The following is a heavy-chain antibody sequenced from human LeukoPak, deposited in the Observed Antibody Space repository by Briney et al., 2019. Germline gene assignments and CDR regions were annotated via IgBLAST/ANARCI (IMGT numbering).Heavy chain of an antibody. V-gene: IGHV1-2*02. CDR3: ARGGTWPVVGRGDY. CDR1: GYTFTSYG. CDR2: INPNSGGT. J-gene: IGHJ4*02. Sequence: APVKVSCKASGYTFTSYGISWVRQAPGQGLEWMGWINPNSGGTNYAQKFQGRVTMTRDTSISTAYMELSRLRSDDTAVYYCARGGTWPVVGRGDYWGQGTLVTVSS. D-gene: IGHD3-10*01.